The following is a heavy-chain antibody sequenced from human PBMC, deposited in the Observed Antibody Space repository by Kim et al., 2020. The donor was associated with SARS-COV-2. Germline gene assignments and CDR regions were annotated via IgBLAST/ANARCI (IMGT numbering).Heavy chain of an antibody. V-gene: IGHV4-30-2*05. Sequence: KRRVTISVDTSKNQFSLKLSSVTAADTAVYYCARDSGSPITGTTLDAFDIWGQGTMVTVSS. J-gene: IGHJ3*02. CDR3: ARDSGSPITGTTLDAFDI. D-gene: IGHD1-20*01.